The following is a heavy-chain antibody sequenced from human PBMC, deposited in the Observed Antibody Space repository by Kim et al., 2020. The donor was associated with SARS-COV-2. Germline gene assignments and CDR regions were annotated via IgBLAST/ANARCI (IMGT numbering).Heavy chain of an antibody. Sequence: GGSLRLSCAASGFPFSTFAMSWARQAPGKWLEWVSTISDSGLRTHYADSVKGRFTISRDNSRSTLFLQMNYLRAEDTAIYYCDASDYWGQGSLVTVSS. J-gene: IGHJ4*02. CDR2: ISDSGLRT. CDR1: GFPFSTFA. CDR3: DASDY. V-gene: IGHV3-23*01.